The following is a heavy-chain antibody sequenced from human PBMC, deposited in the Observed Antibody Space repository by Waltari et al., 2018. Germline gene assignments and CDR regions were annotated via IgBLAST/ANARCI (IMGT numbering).Heavy chain of an antibody. CDR3: ARDGGYCSSTSCYDAFDI. Sequence: QVQLVQSGAEVKKPGASVKVSCKASGYTFTGYYMHWVRQAPGHGLEWMGWINPNSGGTNYAQKFQGRVTMTRDTSISTAYMELSRLRSDDTAVYYCARDGGYCSSTSCYDAFDIWGQGTMVTVSS. V-gene: IGHV1-2*02. D-gene: IGHD2-2*01. CDR1: GYTFTGYY. J-gene: IGHJ3*02. CDR2: INPNSGGT.